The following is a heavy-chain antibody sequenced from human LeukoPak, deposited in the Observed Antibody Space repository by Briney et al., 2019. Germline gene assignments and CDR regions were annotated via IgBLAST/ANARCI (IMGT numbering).Heavy chain of an antibody. Sequence: QLGGTLRLSCAASGFTFSSYAMSWVRQAPGKGLEWVSAISGSGGSTYYADSVKGRFTISRDNAKNSLYLQMNSLRAEDTALYYCAREEGYSSGWYWDYWGQGTLVTVSS. CDR3: AREEGYSSGWYWDY. D-gene: IGHD6-19*01. CDR2: ISGSGGST. J-gene: IGHJ4*02. CDR1: GFTFSSYA. V-gene: IGHV3-23*01.